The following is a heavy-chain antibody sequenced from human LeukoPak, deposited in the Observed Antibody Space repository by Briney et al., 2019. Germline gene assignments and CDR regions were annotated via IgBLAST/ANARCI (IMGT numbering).Heavy chain of an antibody. CDR1: GYTFTSYS. D-gene: IGHD2-2*01. CDR3: ARMGLEDQLLAFDY. J-gene: IGHJ4*02. Sequence: GAPVKVSCKASGYTFTSYSISWVRQAPGQGLEWMGWISAYNGNTNYAQKLQGRVTMTTDTSTSTAYMELRSLRSDDTAVYYCARMGLEDQLLAFDYWGQGTLVTVSS. V-gene: IGHV1-18*01. CDR2: ISAYNGNT.